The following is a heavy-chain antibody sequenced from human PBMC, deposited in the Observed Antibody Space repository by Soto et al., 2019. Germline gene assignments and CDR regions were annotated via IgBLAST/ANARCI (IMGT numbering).Heavy chain of an antibody. J-gene: IGHJ4*02. CDR2: IGGSGSST. Sequence: GGSLRLSCAASGFTFTTYVMSWVRQAPGKGLEWVSSIGGSGSSTYYVDSVKGRFTISRDNSKNTLYLQMNSLRAEDTAVYYCAKGGPYTSGNRNFDCWGQGTLVTVSS. V-gene: IGHV3-23*01. D-gene: IGHD6-19*01. CDR1: GFTFTTYV. CDR3: AKGGPYTSGNRNFDC.